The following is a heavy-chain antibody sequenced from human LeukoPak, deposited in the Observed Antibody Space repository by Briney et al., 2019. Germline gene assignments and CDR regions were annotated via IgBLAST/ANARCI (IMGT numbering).Heavy chain of an antibody. Sequence: SETLSLTCAVSTDSTTSNWWSWVRQPPGKGLEWIGEVHKSGSTNYYPSLQSRVTISIDKSKNQIALELTSVTAADTAVYYCAREIVGAPTPGAYWGQGTLVTVYS. CDR2: VHKSGST. J-gene: IGHJ4*02. CDR1: TDSTTSNW. D-gene: IGHD1-26*01. V-gene: IGHV4-4*02. CDR3: AREIVGAPTPGAY.